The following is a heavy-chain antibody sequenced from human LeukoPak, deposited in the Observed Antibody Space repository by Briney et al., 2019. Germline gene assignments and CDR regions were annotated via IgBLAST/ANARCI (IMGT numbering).Heavy chain of an antibody. CDR3: ARGGDGYNFSLFDY. Sequence: SVKVSCKASGGTFCSYAISWVRQAPGQGLEWMGGIIPIFGTANYAQKFQGRVTITADESTSTAYMELSSLRSEDTAVYYCARGGDGYNFSLFDYWGQGTLVTVSS. CDR2: IIPIFGTA. V-gene: IGHV1-69*13. CDR1: GGTFCSYA. D-gene: IGHD5-24*01. J-gene: IGHJ4*02.